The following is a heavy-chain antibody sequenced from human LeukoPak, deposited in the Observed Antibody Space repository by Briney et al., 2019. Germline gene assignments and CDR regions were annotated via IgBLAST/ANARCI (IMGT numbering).Heavy chain of an antibody. J-gene: IGHJ5*02. CDR2: INPSGGST. D-gene: IGHD4-23*01. V-gene: IGHV1-46*01. Sequence: GASVKVSCKASGYTFTSYYMHWVRQAPGQGLEWMGIINPSGGSTSYAQKFQGRVTVTRDTSISTAYMELSRLRSDDTAVYYCARGEATVVALGGFDPWGQGTLVTVSS. CDR1: GYTFTSYY. CDR3: ARGEATVVALGGFDP.